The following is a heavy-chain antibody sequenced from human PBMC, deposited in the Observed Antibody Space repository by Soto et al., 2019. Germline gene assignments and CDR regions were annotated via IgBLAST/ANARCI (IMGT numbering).Heavy chain of an antibody. CDR2: ISSSSSYI. D-gene: IGHD3-10*01. CDR1: GFTFSSYS. Sequence: GGSLRLSCAASGFTFSSYSMNWVRQAPGKGLEWVSSISSSSSYIYYADSVKGRFTISRDNAKNSLYLQMNSLGAEDTAVYHCARDRVLGSGSNDNWGQGTLVTVSS. V-gene: IGHV3-21*01. CDR3: ARDRVLGSGSNDN. J-gene: IGHJ4*02.